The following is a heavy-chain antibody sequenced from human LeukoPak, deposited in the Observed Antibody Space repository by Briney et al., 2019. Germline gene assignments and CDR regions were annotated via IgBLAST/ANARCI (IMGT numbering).Heavy chain of an antibody. Sequence: ASVTVSCKASGYTFTVCYIHWVRQAPGQGLEWMGWINPDRGGTNYAQEFQGRVTLTRDTSINTAYMELSGLTSDDTAMYYCVREDFVVIPAAMRGDYWGQGTLVIVSS. CDR3: VREDFVVIPAAMRGDY. D-gene: IGHD2-2*01. V-gene: IGHV1-2*02. J-gene: IGHJ4*01. CDR2: INPDRGGT. CDR1: GYTFTVCY.